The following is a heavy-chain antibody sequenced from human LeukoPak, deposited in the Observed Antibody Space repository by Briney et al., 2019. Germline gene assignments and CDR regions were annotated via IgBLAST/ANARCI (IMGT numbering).Heavy chain of an antibody. J-gene: IGHJ4*02. CDR3: AKPFRGDYLPYYY. V-gene: IGHV3-23*01. D-gene: IGHD2-21*01. CDR1: GFTFSSYA. Sequence: PGGSLRLSCAASGFTFSSYAMGWVRHAPGKGLEGVSAISGSGGSTYYADSVKGRFTISRDNTKNTLYLQMNSLRAEDTAVYYCAKPFRGDYLPYYYWGQGTLVTVSS. CDR2: ISGSGGST.